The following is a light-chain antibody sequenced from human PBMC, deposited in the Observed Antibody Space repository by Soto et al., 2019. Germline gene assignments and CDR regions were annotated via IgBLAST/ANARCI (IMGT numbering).Light chain of an antibody. CDR1: QSVSSSY. Sequence: EMVLTQSPGTLSLSPGERATLSGRASQSVSSSYLAWYQQKPGQAPRLLIYGASSRATGIPDRFSGSGSGTDFTLTISRVEPEDFAVYYCQQYGSLITFGQGTRLEIK. CDR3: QQYGSLIT. J-gene: IGKJ5*01. CDR2: GAS. V-gene: IGKV3-20*01.